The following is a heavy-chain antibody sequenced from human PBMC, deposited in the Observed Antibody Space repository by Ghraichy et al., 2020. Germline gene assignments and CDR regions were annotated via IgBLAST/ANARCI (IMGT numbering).Heavy chain of an antibody. D-gene: IGHD2-2*02. CDR1: GYTFTGYY. Sequence: ASVKGSCKASGYTFTGYYMHWVRQAPGQGLEWMGRINPNSGGTNYAQKFQGRVTMTRDTSISTAYMELSRLRSDDTAVYYCARERGYCSSTSCYRGFDYWGQGTLVTVSS. J-gene: IGHJ4*02. V-gene: IGHV1-2*06. CDR3: ARERGYCSSTSCYRGFDY. CDR2: INPNSGGT.